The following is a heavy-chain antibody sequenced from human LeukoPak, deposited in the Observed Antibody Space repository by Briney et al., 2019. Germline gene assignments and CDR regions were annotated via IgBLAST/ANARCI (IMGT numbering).Heavy chain of an antibody. CDR1: GGSLRSFY. CDR2: VYYSGST. CDR3: ARRYYYYGMDV. V-gene: IGHV4-59*12. J-gene: IGHJ6*02. Sequence: KPSETLSLTCTVSGGSLRSFYWCWIRQPPGKGLEWIGYVYYSGSTNYNPSLKSRVTISVDTSKNQFSLKLSSVTAADTAVYYCARRYYYYGMDVWGQGTTVTVSS.